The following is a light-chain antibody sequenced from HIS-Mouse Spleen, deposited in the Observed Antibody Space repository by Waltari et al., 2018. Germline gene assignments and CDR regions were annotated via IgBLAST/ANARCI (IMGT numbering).Light chain of an antibody. J-gene: IGLJ2*01. CDR3: SSYTSSSTPVV. V-gene: IGLV2-14*01. CDR1: SSHVGGYNY. Sequence: QSALTQPASVSGSPGQSITISCTGTSSHVGGYNYVPWYQQHPGKAPKLMIYEVSNRPSGVSNRFSGSKSGNTASLTISGLQAEDEADYYCSSYTSSSTPVVFGGGTKLTVL. CDR2: EVS.